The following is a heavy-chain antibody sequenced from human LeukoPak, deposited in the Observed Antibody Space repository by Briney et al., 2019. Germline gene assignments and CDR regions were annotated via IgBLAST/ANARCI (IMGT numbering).Heavy chain of an antibody. V-gene: IGHV1-8*01. Sequence: ASVKLSCKASGYTFTNYDINWVRQATGLGLEWMGWMNTYSGNTGYPQKFQGRVTMTRNTSIGTAYMELNSLRSEDTAVYYCARGFGSGTYSGLPNYWGQGTLVTVSS. CDR2: MNTYSGNT. CDR3: ARGFGSGTYSGLPNY. J-gene: IGHJ4*02. CDR1: GYTFTNYD. D-gene: IGHD3-10*01.